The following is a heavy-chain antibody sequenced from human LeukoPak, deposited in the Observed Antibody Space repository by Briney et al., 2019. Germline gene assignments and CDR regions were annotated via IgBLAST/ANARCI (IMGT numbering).Heavy chain of an antibody. CDR1: GFTFSSYS. J-gene: IGHJ4*02. D-gene: IGHD1-26*01. CDR3: ARGASGSYYLDY. Sequence: GGSLRLSCAASGFTFSSYSMNWVRQAPGKGLEWVSSISSSSSYIYYADSVKGRFTISRDNAKNSLYLQMNSLRAEDTAVYYCARGASGSYYLDYWGQGTLVTVSS. V-gene: IGHV3-21*01. CDR2: ISSSSSYI.